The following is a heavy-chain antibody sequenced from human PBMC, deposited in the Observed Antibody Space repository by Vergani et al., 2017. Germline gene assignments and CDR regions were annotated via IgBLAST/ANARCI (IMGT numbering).Heavy chain of an antibody. Sequence: QVQLVQSGAEVKKPGSSVKVSCKASGGTFSSYAISWVRQAPGQGLEWMGGIIPIFGTANYAQKFQGRVTITADESTRTAYMELSSLRSEDTAVYYCARDRWDTAMVSGAFDIWGQGTMVTVSS. D-gene: IGHD5-18*01. CDR2: IIPIFGTA. CDR3: ARDRWDTAMVSGAFDI. V-gene: IGHV1-69*01. CDR1: GGTFSSYA. J-gene: IGHJ3*02.